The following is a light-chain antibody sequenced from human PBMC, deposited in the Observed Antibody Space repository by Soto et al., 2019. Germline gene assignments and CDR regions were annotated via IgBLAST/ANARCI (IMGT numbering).Light chain of an antibody. Sequence: QSVLTHPASVSGSPGQSITISCTGTSSDVGGYNFVSWYQQHPGNVPKLMISGVSNRPSGVSNRFSGSKSGNTASLTISGLQAEDEADYYCSSYTSSSTSYVFGTGTKVT. CDR1: SSDVGGYNF. CDR3: SSYTSSSTSYV. J-gene: IGLJ1*01. CDR2: GVS. V-gene: IGLV2-14*03.